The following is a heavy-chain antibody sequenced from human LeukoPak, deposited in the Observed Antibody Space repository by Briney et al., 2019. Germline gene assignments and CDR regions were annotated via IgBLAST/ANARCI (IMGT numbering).Heavy chain of an antibody. Sequence: SETLSLTCAVYGGSFSGYYWSWIRQPPGKGLEWIGEINHSGSTNYNPPLKSRVTISVDTSKNQFSLKLSSVTAADTAVYYCARRRPMAEFDYWGQGTLVTVSS. CDR2: INHSGST. CDR1: GGSFSGYY. CDR3: ARRRPMAEFDY. D-gene: IGHD6-25*01. V-gene: IGHV4-34*01. J-gene: IGHJ4*02.